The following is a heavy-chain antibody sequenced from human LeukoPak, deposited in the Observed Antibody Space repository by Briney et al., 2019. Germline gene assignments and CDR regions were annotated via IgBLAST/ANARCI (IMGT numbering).Heavy chain of an antibody. CDR3: ARIISGVSYFDS. CDR1: GGSISSHY. Sequence: SETQSLTCTVSGGSISSHYWTWVRQPPGKGLEWIGYMSYSGTTNYNPSLKSRVTISVDTSKSQFSLRLNSVTAADTAVYYCARIISGVSYFDSWGQGTLVTVSS. J-gene: IGHJ4*02. V-gene: IGHV4-59*11. D-gene: IGHD3-3*01. CDR2: MSYSGTT.